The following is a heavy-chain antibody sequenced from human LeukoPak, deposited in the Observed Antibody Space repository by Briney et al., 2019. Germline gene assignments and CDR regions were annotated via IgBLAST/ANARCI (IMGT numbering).Heavy chain of an antibody. CDR2: IYHSGST. Sequence: SQTLSLTCAVSGGSISSGGYSWSWIRQPPGKGLEWIGYIYHSGSTYYNPSLKSRVTISVDRSKNQFSLKLSSVTAADTAVYYCARAAITMVRGSTDYFDYWGQGTLVTVSS. J-gene: IGHJ4*02. V-gene: IGHV4-30-2*01. D-gene: IGHD3-10*01. CDR1: GGSISSGGYS. CDR3: ARAAITMVRGSTDYFDY.